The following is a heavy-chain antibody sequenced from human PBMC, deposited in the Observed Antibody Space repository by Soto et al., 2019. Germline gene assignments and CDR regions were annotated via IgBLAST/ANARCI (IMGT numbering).Heavy chain of an antibody. CDR3: ARDLLFYWCGGYCDVLAV. CDR1: GYTFTSYY. D-gene: IGHD2-8*02. J-gene: IGHJ6*02. V-gene: IGHV1-46*01. Sequence: SVKVPCKASGYTFTSYYMHWVRQASAQRLEWMGIINPSGGSTSYAQKFQGRVTMTRDTSTSTVYMELSSLRSEDTAVYYCARDLLFYWCGGYCDVLAVCAQGTTV. CDR2: INPSGGST.